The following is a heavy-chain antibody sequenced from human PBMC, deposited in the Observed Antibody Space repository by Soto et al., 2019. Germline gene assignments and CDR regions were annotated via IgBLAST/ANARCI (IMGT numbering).Heavy chain of an antibody. D-gene: IGHD3-10*01. J-gene: IGHJ1*01. V-gene: IGHV3-48*02. CDR1: GFTFSSYT. CDR2: ISSSGSTI. Sequence: LRLSCVASGFTFSSYTMNWVRQTPGRRLEWVAYISSSGSTIYYAESVKGRFTVSRDNAKSSLYLQMDGLRDEDTAVYYCASGLGSSRSWGQGSPVTVSS. CDR3: ASGLGSSRS.